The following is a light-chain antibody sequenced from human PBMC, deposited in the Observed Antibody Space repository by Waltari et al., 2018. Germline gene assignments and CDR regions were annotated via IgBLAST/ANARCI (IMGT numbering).Light chain of an antibody. CDR2: EAT. CDR1: YYDIGNYDL. Sequence: QAALTQPASVSGSPGQSVTISCTGTYYDIGNYDLVSWYPQYPRKPPRLIIYEATSRPSWVSNRFSASKSCNTASLTISGLQTEDEAHSYCCSYAGENTMIFGGGTRLTVL. V-gene: IGLV2-23*01. CDR3: CSYAGENTMI. J-gene: IGLJ2*01.